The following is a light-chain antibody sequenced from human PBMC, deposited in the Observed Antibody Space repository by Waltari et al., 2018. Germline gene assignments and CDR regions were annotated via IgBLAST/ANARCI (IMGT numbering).Light chain of an antibody. V-gene: IGLV1-47*01. CDR2: TNN. Sequence: QSVLTQPPSASGTPGQRVTISCSGSSSNIGTNYVYWYQQLPGTAPKLLIYTNNKWPSGVPDRFSGSKSGTSGSLAISGLRSEDEADYFCAAWDDTLTGYVFGPGTKVTVL. CDR1: SSNIGTNY. J-gene: IGLJ1*01. CDR3: AAWDDTLTGYV.